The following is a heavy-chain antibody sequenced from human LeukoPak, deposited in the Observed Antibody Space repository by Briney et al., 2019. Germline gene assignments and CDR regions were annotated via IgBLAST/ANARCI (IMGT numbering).Heavy chain of an antibody. CDR1: GSTFSDYA. CDR2: IGGDAVA. CDR3: VKDSWSANGIFDPFDI. Sequence: GGSLRLSCAASGSTFSDYAMNWVRQAPGKGLEWVSHIGGDAVAFYTDSVKGRFIISRDDSKNMLSLQMNSLRVEDTAIYYCVKDSWSANGIFDPFDIWGQGTKVTVSS. D-gene: IGHD2-8*01. V-gene: IGHV3-23*01. J-gene: IGHJ3*02.